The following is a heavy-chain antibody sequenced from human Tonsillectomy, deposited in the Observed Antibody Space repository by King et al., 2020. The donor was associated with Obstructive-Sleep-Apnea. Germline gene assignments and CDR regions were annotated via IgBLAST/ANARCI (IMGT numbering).Heavy chain of an antibody. CDR3: VREGDGGFDY. V-gene: IGHV3-7*01. D-gene: IGHD3-10*01. CDR2: IKQYGSKK. CDR1: GFTFTNYW. Sequence: VQLVESGGGLVRPGGSQRLFCSASGFTFTNYWMSLVRQAPGRRLEWVANIKQYGSKKEYVDSVKGRFTISRHNDRGLLFLQMNSVRAEDTAVYYCVREGDGGFDYWGQGALVTVSS. J-gene: IGHJ4*02.